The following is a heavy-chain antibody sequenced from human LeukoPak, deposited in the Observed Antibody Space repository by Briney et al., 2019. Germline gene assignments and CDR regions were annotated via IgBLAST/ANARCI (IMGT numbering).Heavy chain of an antibody. CDR1: GFTSSSYA. V-gene: IGHV3-23*01. CDR2: ISGSGGST. D-gene: IGHD3-22*01. J-gene: IGHJ4*01. CDR3: AKSRGSSAYYNFDY. Sequence: GGSPRLSCAAPGFTSSSYAMSWVRQAPGKGLEWVSPISGSGGSTYYADSVKGRFTSSRDNSKNTLYLQMNSLRAEDTAVYYCAKSRGSSAYYNFDYWGQGALVTVSS.